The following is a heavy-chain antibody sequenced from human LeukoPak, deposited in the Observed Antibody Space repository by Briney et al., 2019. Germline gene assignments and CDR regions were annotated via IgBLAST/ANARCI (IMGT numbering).Heavy chain of an antibody. V-gene: IGHV1-46*01. J-gene: IGHJ5*02. Sequence: EASVKVSCKASGYTFTSYYMHWVRQAPGQGLEWMGIINPSGGSTSYAQKFQGRVTMTRDMSTSTVYMELSSLRSEDTAVYYCARTSSIAARANWFDPWGQGTLVTVSS. CDR2: INPSGGST. CDR3: ARTSSIAARANWFDP. D-gene: IGHD6-6*01. CDR1: GYTFTSYY.